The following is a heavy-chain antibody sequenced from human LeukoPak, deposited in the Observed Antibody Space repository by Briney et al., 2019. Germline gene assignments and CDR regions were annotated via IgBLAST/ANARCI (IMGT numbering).Heavy chain of an antibody. CDR1: GITFSNYE. J-gene: IGHJ4*02. V-gene: IGHV3-48*03. Sequence: GGSLRLSCAASGITFSNYEMNWVRQAPGKGLEWVSYINPGGSNRFHAGSVRGRFTIYRDDAKKSVYLQMNSLRAEDTAVYYCASSLSSGWGTVDDYWGQGIMVTVSS. CDR3: ASSLSSGWGTVDDY. CDR2: INPGGSNR. D-gene: IGHD6-19*01.